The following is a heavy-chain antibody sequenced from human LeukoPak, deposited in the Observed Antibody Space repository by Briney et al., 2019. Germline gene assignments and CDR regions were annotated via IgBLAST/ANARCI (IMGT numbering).Heavy chain of an antibody. V-gene: IGHV4-30-2*01. Sequence: TLSLTCAVXXGSFSXYSWSWIRQPPGKGLEWIGYIYHSGSTYYNPSLKSRVTISVDRCKNQFSLKLSSVTAADTAVYYCARNPTYYYDSSGYYAGSKADAFDIWGQGTMVTVSS. CDR1: XGSFSXYS. CDR3: ARNPTYYYDSSGYYAGSKADAFDI. CDR2: IYHSGST. J-gene: IGHJ3*02. D-gene: IGHD3-22*01.